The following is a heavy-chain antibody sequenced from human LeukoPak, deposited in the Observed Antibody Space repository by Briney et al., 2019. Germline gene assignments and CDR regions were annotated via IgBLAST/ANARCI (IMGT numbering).Heavy chain of an antibody. J-gene: IGHJ4*02. Sequence: GGSLRLSCVASGFSLSGYWMSWVRQAPGKGLEWVANIKYDGSGKDYVDSVKGRFTISRDNARNSLFLQMNSLRVEDTAVYYCARDIAPASLFYGYWGQGTLVTVSS. CDR2: IKYDGSGK. V-gene: IGHV3-7*01. CDR1: GFSLSGYW. D-gene: IGHD6-13*01. CDR3: ARDIAPASLFYGY.